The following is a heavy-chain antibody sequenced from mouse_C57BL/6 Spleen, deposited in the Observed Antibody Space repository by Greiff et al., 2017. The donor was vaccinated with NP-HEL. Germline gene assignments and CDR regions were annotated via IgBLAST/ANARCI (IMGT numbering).Heavy chain of an antibody. D-gene: IGHD1-1*01. V-gene: IGHV5-4*03. J-gene: IGHJ4*01. CDR1: GFTFSSYA. Sequence: EVKLMESGGGLVKPGGSLKLSCAASGFTFSSYAMSWVRQTPEKRLEWVATISDGGSYTYYPDNVKGRFTISRDNAKNNLYLQMSHLKSEDTAMYYCARGYYGSSYGGAMDYWGQGTSVTVSS. CDR2: ISDGGSYT. CDR3: ARGYYGSSYGGAMDY.